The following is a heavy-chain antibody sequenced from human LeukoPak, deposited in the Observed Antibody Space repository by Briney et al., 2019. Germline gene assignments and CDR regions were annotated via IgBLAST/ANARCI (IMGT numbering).Heavy chain of an antibody. J-gene: IGHJ6*03. Sequence: PSETLSLXCTVSGDSISSGSYYWTWIRQPAGKGLEWIGRIYSSGSTDYSPSLKSRVTISIDTSKNQFSLKLNSVTAADTAVHYGASPQNYGAPHYNYYMDVWGEGTTFTVSS. CDR3: ASPQNYGAPHYNYYMDV. D-gene: IGHD1-7*01. CDR2: IYSSGST. V-gene: IGHV4-61*02. CDR1: GDSISSGSYY.